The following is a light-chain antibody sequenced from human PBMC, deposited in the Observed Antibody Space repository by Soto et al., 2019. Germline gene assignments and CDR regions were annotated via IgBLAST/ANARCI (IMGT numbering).Light chain of an antibody. CDR1: QSISNY. V-gene: IGKV1-39*01. CDR3: QQSDSTPYT. CDR2: DAS. J-gene: IGKJ2*01. Sequence: DIQMTQSPSSLSASVVDRFTITFLASQSISNYLNWYQQKPGKAPNLLIYDASSLLSGVPSRFSGSGSGTDFTLTISSLQPEDFSIYYCQQSDSTPYTFGQGTKVDIK.